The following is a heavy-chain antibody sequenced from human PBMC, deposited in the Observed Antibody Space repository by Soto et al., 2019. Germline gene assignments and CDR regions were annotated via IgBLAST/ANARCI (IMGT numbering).Heavy chain of an antibody. CDR3: ARDHLILPAHDFFYGSDV. Sequence: VGSLRLSCEVSGFTFSMYSMSWVRQSPGKGLEWVAKIPQDGVDGHYADSVKGRFTISRDNGKNSLYLQLNNLRAEDTAVYYCARDHLILPAHDFFYGSDVWG. V-gene: IGHV3-7*03. J-gene: IGHJ6*02. CDR1: GFTFSMYS. D-gene: IGHD2-21*02. CDR2: IPQDGVDG.